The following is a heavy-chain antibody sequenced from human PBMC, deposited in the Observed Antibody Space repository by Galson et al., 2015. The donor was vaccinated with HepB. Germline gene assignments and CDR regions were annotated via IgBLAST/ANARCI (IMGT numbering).Heavy chain of an antibody. D-gene: IGHD6-13*01. V-gene: IGHV1-18*04. CDR3: AREQESSSWYYFDY. CDR1: GYTFTSYG. CDR2: ISAYNGNT. J-gene: IGHJ4*02. Sequence: SVKVSCKASGYTFTSYGISWVRQAPGQGLEWMGWISAYNGNTNYAQKLQGRVTMTTDTSTSTAYMELRSLRSDDTAVYYCAREQESSSWYYFDYWGQGTLVTVSS.